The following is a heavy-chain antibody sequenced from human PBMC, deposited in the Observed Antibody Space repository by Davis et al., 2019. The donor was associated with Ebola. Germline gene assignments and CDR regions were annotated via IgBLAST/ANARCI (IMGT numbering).Heavy chain of an antibody. D-gene: IGHD4-23*01. CDR2: ISSSSSYI. J-gene: IGHJ4*02. V-gene: IGHV3-21*01. CDR3: AKDRDGGIDY. Sequence: PGESLKISCAASGFTFSSYSMNWVRQAPGKGLEWVSSISSSSSYIYYADSVKGRFTISRDNAKNSLYLQMNSLRAEDTAVYYCAKDRDGGIDYWGQGTLVTVSS. CDR1: GFTFSSYS.